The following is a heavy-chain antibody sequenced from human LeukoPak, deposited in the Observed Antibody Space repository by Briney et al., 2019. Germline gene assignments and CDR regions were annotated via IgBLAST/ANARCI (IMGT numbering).Heavy chain of an antibody. CDR2: INHSGST. Sequence: SETLSLTCAIYGGSFSGYYWSWIRQPPGKGLEWIGEINHSGSTNYNPSLKSRVTISVDTSKNQFSLKLSSVTAADTAVYYCARSHTSIFGVIISRSFDPWGQGTLVTVSS. V-gene: IGHV4-34*01. J-gene: IGHJ5*02. CDR1: GGSFSGYY. CDR3: ARSHTSIFGVIISRSFDP. D-gene: IGHD3-3*01.